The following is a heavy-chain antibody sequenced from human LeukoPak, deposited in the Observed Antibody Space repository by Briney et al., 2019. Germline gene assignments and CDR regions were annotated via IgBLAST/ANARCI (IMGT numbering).Heavy chain of an antibody. V-gene: IGHV3-74*01. D-gene: IGHD6-13*01. Sequence: PGGSLRLSCAASGFTFSAYGMHWVRQAPGKGPVWVSRIKSDGSSTRFAVSVRGRFTSSRDNGKNTLYLQMNSLRAEDTAVYYCARGGDSSNWYPGYFEYWGQGALVTVSS. CDR2: IKSDGSST. CDR1: GFTFSAYG. CDR3: ARGGDSSNWYPGYFEY. J-gene: IGHJ4*02.